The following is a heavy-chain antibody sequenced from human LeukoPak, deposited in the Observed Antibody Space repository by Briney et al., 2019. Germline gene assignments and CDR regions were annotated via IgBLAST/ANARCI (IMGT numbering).Heavy chain of an antibody. J-gene: IGHJ4*02. Sequence: ASVKVSCKVSGYTLTELSMHWVRQAPGKGLEWMGGFDPEDGETIYAQKLQGRVTMTTDTSTSTAYMELRSLRSDDTAVYYCARVSSGWHGYLDYWGQGTPVTVSS. V-gene: IGHV1-24*01. CDR2: FDPEDGET. CDR3: ARVSSGWHGYLDY. D-gene: IGHD6-25*01. CDR1: GYTLTELS.